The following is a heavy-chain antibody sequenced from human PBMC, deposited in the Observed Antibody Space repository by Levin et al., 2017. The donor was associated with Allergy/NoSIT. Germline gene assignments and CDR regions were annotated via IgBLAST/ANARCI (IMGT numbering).Heavy chain of an antibody. D-gene: IGHD5-18*01. J-gene: IGHJ4*02. Sequence: GGSLRLSCAASGFTFSSYSMNWVRQAPGKGLEWVSYISSSSSTIYYADSVKGRFTISRDNAKNSLYLQMNSLRAEDTAVYYCARVRSSYGYWGTRGLYFDYWGQGTLVTVSS. CDR1: GFTFSSYS. CDR3: ARVRSSYGYWGTRGLYFDY. CDR2: ISSSSSTI. V-gene: IGHV3-48*01.